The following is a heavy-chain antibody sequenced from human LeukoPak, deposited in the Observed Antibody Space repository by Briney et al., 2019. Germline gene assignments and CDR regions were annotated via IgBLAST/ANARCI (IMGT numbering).Heavy chain of an antibody. CDR3: ARDGLSYDFWSGYFYYYYGMDV. V-gene: IGHV3-21*01. CDR1: GFTFSSYS. D-gene: IGHD3-3*01. Sequence: KSGGSLRLSCAASGFTFSSYSMNWVRQAPGKGLEWVSSISSSSSYIYYADSVKGRFTISRDNAKNSLYLQMNSLRAEDTAVYYCARDGLSYDFWSGYFYYYYGMDVWGQGTTVTVSS. J-gene: IGHJ6*02. CDR2: ISSSSSYI.